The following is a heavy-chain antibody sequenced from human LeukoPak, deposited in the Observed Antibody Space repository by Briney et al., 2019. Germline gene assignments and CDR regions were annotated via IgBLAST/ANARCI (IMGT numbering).Heavy chain of an antibody. CDR2: IAYDGSNK. Sequence: GRSLRLSCAASGFTFSNYAIHWVRQAPGKGLEWVAVIAYDGSNKNYADSVKGRFTISRDNSKNTLYLQMNSLRAEDAAVYYCTRGDDMGVRGVIAFDYWGQGTLVTVSS. V-gene: IGHV3-30-3*01. D-gene: IGHD3-10*01. CDR3: TRGDDMGVRGVIAFDY. CDR1: GFTFSNYA. J-gene: IGHJ4*02.